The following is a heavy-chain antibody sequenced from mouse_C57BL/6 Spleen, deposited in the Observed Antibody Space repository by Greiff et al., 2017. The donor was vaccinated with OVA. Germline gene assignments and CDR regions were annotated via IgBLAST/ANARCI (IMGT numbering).Heavy chain of an antibody. V-gene: IGHV1-20*01. CDR1: GYSFTGYF. CDR2: INPYNGDT. J-gene: IGHJ2*01. Sequence: EVQLQESGPELVKPGDSVKISCKASGYSFTGYFMNWVMQSHGKSLEWIGRINPYNGDTFYNQKFKGKATLTVDKSSSTAHMELRSLTSEDSAVYYCAREGEKGGFDYWGQGTTLTVSS. CDR3: AREGEKGGFDY.